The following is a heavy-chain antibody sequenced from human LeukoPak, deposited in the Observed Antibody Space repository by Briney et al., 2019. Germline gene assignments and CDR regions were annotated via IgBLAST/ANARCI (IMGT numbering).Heavy chain of an antibody. CDR2: ISGSGGST. Sequence: PGGSLRLSCAASGFTFSSYSMSWVRQAPGKGLEWVSAISGSGGSTYYADSVKGRFTISRDNSKNTLYLQMNSLRAEDTAVYYCAKVRGSSSPPSYFDYWGQGTLVTVSS. CDR1: GFTFSSYS. V-gene: IGHV3-23*01. J-gene: IGHJ4*02. CDR3: AKVRGSSSPPSYFDY. D-gene: IGHD6-6*01.